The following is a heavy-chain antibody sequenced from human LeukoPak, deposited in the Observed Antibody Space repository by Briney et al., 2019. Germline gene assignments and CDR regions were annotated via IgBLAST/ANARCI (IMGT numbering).Heavy chain of an antibody. CDR2: INPNSGGT. D-gene: IGHD6-13*01. CDR3: ARGLTPGIAEAGTTQGGAFDI. CDR1: GYTFTGYY. V-gene: IGHV1-2*02. Sequence: GASVKVSCKASGYTFTGYYMHWVRQAPGQGLEWMGWINPNSGGTNYAQKFQGRVTMTRDTSISTAYMELSRLRSDDTAVYYCARGLTPGIAEAGTTQGGAFDIWGQGTMVTVSS. J-gene: IGHJ3*02.